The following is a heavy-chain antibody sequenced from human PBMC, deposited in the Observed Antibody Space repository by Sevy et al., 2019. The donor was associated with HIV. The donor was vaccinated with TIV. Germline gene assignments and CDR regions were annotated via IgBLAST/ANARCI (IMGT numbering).Heavy chain of an antibody. CDR2: IYYNGYI. J-gene: IGHJ4*02. Sequence: SETLSLTCTVSGGSITSLYWNWIRQPPGKGLEWIANIYYNGYINYNPSPKSRVTLSLDTSKNQFSLRLSSVTAADTAMYYCAGENAWGRGYSWGQGTLVTVSS. CDR3: AGENAWGRGYS. V-gene: IGHV4-59*08. D-gene: IGHD1-26*01. CDR1: GGSITSLY.